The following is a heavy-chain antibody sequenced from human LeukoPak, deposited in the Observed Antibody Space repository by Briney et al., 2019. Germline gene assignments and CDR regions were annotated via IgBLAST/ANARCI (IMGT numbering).Heavy chain of an antibody. CDR2: VIPIFGTA. D-gene: IGHD2-2*01. Sequence: SVKVSCKASGGTLSSYAISWVRPAPGQGLEWRGGVIPIFGTANYAQKFQGRVTITADESTSTAYMELSSLRSEDTAVYYCARDSPDIVVVPAAWGGMDVWGKGTTVTVSS. CDR1: GGTLSSYA. CDR3: ARDSPDIVVVPAAWGGMDV. V-gene: IGHV1-69*13. J-gene: IGHJ6*04.